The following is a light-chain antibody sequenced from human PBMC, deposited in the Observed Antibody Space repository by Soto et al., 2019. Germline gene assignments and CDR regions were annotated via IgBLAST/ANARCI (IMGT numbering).Light chain of an antibody. CDR1: QSVSSSY. J-gene: IGKJ1*01. Sequence: EIVLTHSPGTLSLSPGEVATLSCRASQSVSSSYLAWYQQKPGQAPRLLIYGASSRATGIPDRFSGSGSGTDFTLTISRLEPEDFAVYYCRRYGSSQTFGQGTKVDI. CDR2: GAS. V-gene: IGKV3-20*01. CDR3: RRYGSSQT.